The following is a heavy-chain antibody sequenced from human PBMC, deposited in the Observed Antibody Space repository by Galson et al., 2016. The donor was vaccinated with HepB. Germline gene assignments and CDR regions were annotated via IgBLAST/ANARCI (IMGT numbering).Heavy chain of an antibody. CDR2: IINVFGIP. V-gene: IGHV1-69*04. CDR1: GGAFSNYA. CDR3: ATTYYDSGSRRWNYFDS. D-gene: IGHD3-10*01. Sequence: SVKVSCKASGGAFSNYAINWVRQAPGQGLEWMGTIINVFGIPTYAQKFPGRVTITADKSTRTAYMELRSLRSEDTAVFYCATTYYDSGSRRWNYFDSWGQGTLVTVSS. J-gene: IGHJ4*02.